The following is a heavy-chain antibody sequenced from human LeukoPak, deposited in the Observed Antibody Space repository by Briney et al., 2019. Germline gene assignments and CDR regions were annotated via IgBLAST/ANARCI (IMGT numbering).Heavy chain of an antibody. D-gene: IGHD5-24*01. CDR1: ASTSSSYS. Sequence: GGSLRLSCAASASTSSSYSMNWVRQAPGKGLEWVSSISSSSSYIYYADSVKGRFTISRDNAKNSLYLQMNSLRAEDTAVYYCARDLLRRDGYNWHYWGQGTLVTVSS. V-gene: IGHV3-21*01. CDR2: ISSSSSYI. J-gene: IGHJ4*02. CDR3: ARDLLRRDGYNWHY.